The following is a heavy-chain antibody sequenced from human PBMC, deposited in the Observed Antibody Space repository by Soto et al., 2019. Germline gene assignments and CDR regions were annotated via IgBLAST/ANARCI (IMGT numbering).Heavy chain of an antibody. CDR1: GGSFSGYY. V-gene: IGHV4-34*01. D-gene: IGHD6-6*01. CDR2: INHSGST. Sequence: NPSETLSLTCAVYGGSFSGYYWSCIRQPPGKGLEWIGEINHSGSTNYNPSLKSRVTISVDTSKNQFSLKLSSVTAADTAVYYCARGAGSSSSGYWGQGTLVTVSS. J-gene: IGHJ4*02. CDR3: ARGAGSSSSGY.